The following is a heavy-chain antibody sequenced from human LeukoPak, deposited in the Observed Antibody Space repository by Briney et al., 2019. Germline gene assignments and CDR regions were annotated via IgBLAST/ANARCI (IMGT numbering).Heavy chain of an antibody. Sequence: SETLSLTCAVYGGSFSGYYWSWIRQPAGKGLEWIGRIHTSGSTNYNPSLKSRVTMSVDTSKNQFSLKLSSVTAADTAVYYCAREGCSGGSCYWPFNYYYYYMDVWGKGTTVTISS. CDR1: GGSFSGYY. D-gene: IGHD2-15*01. V-gene: IGHV4-4*07. J-gene: IGHJ6*03. CDR2: IHTSGST. CDR3: AREGCSGGSCYWPFNYYYYYMDV.